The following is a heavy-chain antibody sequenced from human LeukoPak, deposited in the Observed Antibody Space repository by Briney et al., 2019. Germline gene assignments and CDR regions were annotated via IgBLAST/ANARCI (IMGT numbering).Heavy chain of an antibody. Sequence: AGGSLRLSCAASGFTFSHFGMHWVRQAPGKGLEWVSVIYRGGSKYYADSVKGRFTISRNNSKNTLYLQMNSLRAEDTAVYYCARGVRRRPDAFDIWGQGTMVTVSS. CDR1: GFTFSHFG. J-gene: IGHJ3*02. CDR2: IYRGGSK. CDR3: ARGVRRRPDAFDI. V-gene: IGHV3-66*01. D-gene: IGHD6-25*01.